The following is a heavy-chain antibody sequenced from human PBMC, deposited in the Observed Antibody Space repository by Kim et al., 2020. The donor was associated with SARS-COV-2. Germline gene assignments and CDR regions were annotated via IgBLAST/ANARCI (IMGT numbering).Heavy chain of an antibody. V-gene: IGHV3-23*01. Sequence: YADSGKGRFTISRDNSKNALYLQMTGLRADDTAVYYCAKGHGNSVSSFDYWGQGTLVTVSS. D-gene: IGHD3-16*01. J-gene: IGHJ4*02. CDR3: AKGHGNSVSSFDY.